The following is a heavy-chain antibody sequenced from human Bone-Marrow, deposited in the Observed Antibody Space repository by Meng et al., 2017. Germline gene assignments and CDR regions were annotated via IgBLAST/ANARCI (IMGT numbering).Heavy chain of an antibody. CDR1: GFTFSSYA. D-gene: IGHD3-22*01. CDR3: AKSSGFLFPHDY. Sequence: GESLKISCAASGFTFSSYAMSWVRQAPGKGLEWVSAISGSGGSTYYADSVKGRFTISRDNSKNTLYLQMNSLRAEDTAVYYCAKSSGFLFPHDYWGQGTLVTVSS. V-gene: IGHV3-23*01. J-gene: IGHJ4*02. CDR2: ISGSGGST.